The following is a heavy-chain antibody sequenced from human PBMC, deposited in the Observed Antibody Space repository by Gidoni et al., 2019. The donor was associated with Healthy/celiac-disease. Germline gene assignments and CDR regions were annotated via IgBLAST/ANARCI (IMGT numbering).Heavy chain of an antibody. CDR1: GGSISSSSYY. Sequence: QLQLQESGPGLVKPSGTLSLTCTVSGGSISSSSYYWGRLRQPPGAGLEWIGSSYYSGSTYYNPSLKSRVTISVDTSKNQFSLKLSSVTAADTAVYYCARDIVVVVAATVDWGQGTLVTVSS. CDR3: ARDIVVVVAATVD. J-gene: IGHJ4*02. V-gene: IGHV4-39*01. D-gene: IGHD2-15*01. CDR2: SYYSGST.